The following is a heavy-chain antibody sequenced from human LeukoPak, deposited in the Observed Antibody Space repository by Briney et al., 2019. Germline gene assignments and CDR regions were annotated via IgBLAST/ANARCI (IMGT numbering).Heavy chain of an antibody. D-gene: IGHD3-10*01. V-gene: IGHV1-2*02. J-gene: IGHJ3*02. Sequence: ASVKVSCKASGYTFTGYYMHWVRQAPGQGLEWMGWINPNSGGTNCAQKFQGRVTMTRDTSISTVYMELSRLRSDDTAVYYCARAGAPDAFDIWGQGTMVTVSS. CDR2: INPNSGGT. CDR1: GYTFTGYY. CDR3: ARAGAPDAFDI.